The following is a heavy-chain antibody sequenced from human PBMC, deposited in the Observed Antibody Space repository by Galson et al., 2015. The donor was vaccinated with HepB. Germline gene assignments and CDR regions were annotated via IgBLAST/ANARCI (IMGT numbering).Heavy chain of an antibody. CDR3: AAAPRGYSYGNIFDY. V-gene: IGHV1-58*01. J-gene: IGHJ4*02. Sequence: SVKVSCKASGLTFTSSAVQWVRQARGQRLEWIGWIVVGSGNTNYAQKFQERVTITRDMSTSTAYMELSSLRSEDTAVYYCAAAPRGYSYGNIFDYWGQGTLVTVSS. D-gene: IGHD5-18*01. CDR1: GLTFTSSA. CDR2: IVVGSGNT.